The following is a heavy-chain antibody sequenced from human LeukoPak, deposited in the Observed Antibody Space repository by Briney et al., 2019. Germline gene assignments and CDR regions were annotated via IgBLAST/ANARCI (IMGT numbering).Heavy chain of an antibody. CDR1: GFTFSDYY. J-gene: IGHJ4*02. V-gene: IGHV3-23*01. Sequence: GGSLRLSCAASGFTFSDYYMSWIRQAPGKGLEWVSAISGSGDSTYYADSVKGRFTISRDNSKNTLYLQMNSLRAEDTAVYYCAKSPHPFDSSPDYWGQGTLVTVSS. CDR3: AKSPHPFDSSPDY. CDR2: ISGSGDST. D-gene: IGHD3-22*01.